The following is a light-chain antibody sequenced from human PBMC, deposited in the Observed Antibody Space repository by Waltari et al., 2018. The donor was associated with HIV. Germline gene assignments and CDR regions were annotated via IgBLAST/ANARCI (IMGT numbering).Light chain of an antibody. V-gene: IGLV3-1*01. CDR3: QAWDSSTVV. CDR2: HDI. CDR1: KLGAKY. Sequence: SYELTQPPSVSVSPGQTASITCSGDKLGAKYACWYQQKPGQSPVLVIYHDIQRPSGIPERFSGSSSGNTATLTISGTQAMDEADYYCQAWDSSTVVFGGGTKLTVL. J-gene: IGLJ2*01.